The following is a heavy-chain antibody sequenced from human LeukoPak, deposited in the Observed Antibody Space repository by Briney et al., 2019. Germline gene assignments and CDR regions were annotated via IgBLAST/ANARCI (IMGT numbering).Heavy chain of an antibody. CDR1: GFTFSSYG. CDR3: AKDIGGYFDY. J-gene: IGHJ4*02. CDR2: VRYDGSNK. V-gene: IGHV3-30*02. Sequence: GGSLRLSCAASGFTFSSYGMHWVRQAPGKGLEWVAFVRYDGSNKYYADSVKGRFTISRDSSKNTLYLQMNSLRPEDTAVYYCAKDIGGYFDYWGQGTLVTVSS. D-gene: IGHD1-26*01.